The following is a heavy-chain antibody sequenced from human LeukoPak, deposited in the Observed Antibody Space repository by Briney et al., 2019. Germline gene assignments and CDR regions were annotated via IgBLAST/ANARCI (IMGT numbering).Heavy chain of an antibody. CDR1: GYTFTSYG. V-gene: IGHV1-18*01. CDR3: ARGSRPKRIAANWFDP. J-gene: IGHJ5*02. Sequence: ASVKVSCKASGYTFTSYGISWVRQAPGQGLEWMGWISAYNGNTNYAQKLQGRVTMTRDTSISTAYMELSRLRSDDTAVYYCARGSRPKRIAANWFDPWGQGTLVTVSS. D-gene: IGHD6-6*01. CDR2: ISAYNGNT.